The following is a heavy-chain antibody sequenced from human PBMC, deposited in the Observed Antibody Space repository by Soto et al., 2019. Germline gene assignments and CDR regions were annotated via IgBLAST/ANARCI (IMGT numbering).Heavy chain of an antibody. D-gene: IGHD6-13*01. CDR2: VYNSWST. Sequence: SEPLSLTGTVSGGSISINYWTWIRHPPGKGLEWIVYVYNSWSTNYNPSLKSRVTISEDTSKSQFSLKVNSMTAADTAVYYCARYRREAVAGYTLDNWGQGILVTVSS. J-gene: IGHJ4*02. V-gene: IGHV4-59*01. CDR3: ARYRREAVAGYTLDN. CDR1: GGSISINY.